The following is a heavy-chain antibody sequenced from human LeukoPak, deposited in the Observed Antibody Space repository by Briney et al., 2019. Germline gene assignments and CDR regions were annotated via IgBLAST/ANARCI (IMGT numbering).Heavy chain of an antibody. J-gene: IGHJ4*02. CDR2: IYYSGST. CDR1: GGSISSGDYY. V-gene: IGHV4-30-4*08. CDR3: TRAPELGGYYFDY. Sequence: SETLSLTXTVSGGSISSGDYYWSCVRQPPGKGLEWIGYIYYSGSTYYNPSLKSRVTISVDTSKNQFSLKLSSVTAADTAVYYCTRAPELGGYYFDYWGQGTLVTVSS. D-gene: IGHD7-27*01.